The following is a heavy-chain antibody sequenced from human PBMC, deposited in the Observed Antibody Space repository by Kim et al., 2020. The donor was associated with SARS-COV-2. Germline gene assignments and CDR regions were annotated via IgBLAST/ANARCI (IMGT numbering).Heavy chain of an antibody. D-gene: IGHD6-13*01. V-gene: IGHV3-20*01. CDR2: INWNGGST. CDR1: GFTFDDYG. J-gene: IGHJ5*02. Sequence: GGSLRLSCAASGFTFDDYGMSWVRQAPGKGLEWVSGINWNGGSTGYADSVKGRFTISRDNAKNSLYLQMNSLRAEDTALYHCARDRGVAAAGSYDNWFDPWGQGTLVTVSS. CDR3: ARDRGVAAAGSYDNWFDP.